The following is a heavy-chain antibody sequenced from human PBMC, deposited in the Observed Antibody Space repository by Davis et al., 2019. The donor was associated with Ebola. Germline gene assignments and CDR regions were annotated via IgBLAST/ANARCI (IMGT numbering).Heavy chain of an antibody. CDR1: GYTFTSYD. D-gene: IGHD3-10*01. V-gene: IGHV1-8*01. CDR2: MNPNSGNT. Sequence: AASVKVSCKASGYTFTSYDINWVRQATGQGLEWMGWMNPNSGNTGYAQKFQGRVTMTRNTSISTAYMELSSLRSEDTAVYYCARHLMVRGVVYWYFALWGRGTLVTVPS. J-gene: IGHJ2*01. CDR3: ARHLMVRGVVYWYFAL.